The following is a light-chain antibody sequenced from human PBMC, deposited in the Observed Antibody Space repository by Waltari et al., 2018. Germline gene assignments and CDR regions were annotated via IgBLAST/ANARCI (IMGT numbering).Light chain of an antibody. V-gene: IGLV1-44*01. J-gene: IGLJ2*01. CDR1: SSNIGRNT. CDR2: SKN. CDR3: AAWDDSLNGYVV. Sequence: QSVLTQPPSASGTPGQRVTISCSGSSSNIGRNTVNWYQQLPGTAPKLRIYSKNQRPSGVPDRFSGSKSGTSASLAISGLQSEDEADYYCAAWDDSLNGYVVFGGGTKLTVL.